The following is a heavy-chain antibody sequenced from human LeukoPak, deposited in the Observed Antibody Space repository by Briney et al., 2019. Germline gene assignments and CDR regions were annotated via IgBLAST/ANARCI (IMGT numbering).Heavy chain of an antibody. CDR1: GGSISSSSYY. CDR3: ARHGVYLTGSNWFDP. V-gene: IGHV4-39*01. Sequence: PSETLSLTCTVSGGSISSSSYYWGWIRQPPGKGLEWIGSIYYSGSTYYNPSLKSRVTISVDTSKNQFSLKLSSVAAADTAVYYCARHGVYLTGSNWFDPWGQGTLVTVSS. CDR2: IYYSGST. J-gene: IGHJ5*02. D-gene: IGHD3-9*01.